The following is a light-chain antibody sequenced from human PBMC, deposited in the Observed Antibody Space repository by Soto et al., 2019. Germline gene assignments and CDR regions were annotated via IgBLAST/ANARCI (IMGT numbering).Light chain of an antibody. Sequence: DIVMTQTPLSSRVTLGQPASISCRSSQSLVHSDGNTYLNWLHQRPGQPPRLLLYKISNRFFGVPDRFSGSGAGTHFTLKISRVEAEDVGVYYCMQALQTPRTFGQGTKVDIK. CDR2: KIS. J-gene: IGKJ1*01. V-gene: IGKV2-24*01. CDR1: QSLVHSDGNTY. CDR3: MQALQTPRT.